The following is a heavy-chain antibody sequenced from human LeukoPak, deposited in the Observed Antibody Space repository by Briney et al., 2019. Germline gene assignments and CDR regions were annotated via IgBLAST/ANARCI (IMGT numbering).Heavy chain of an antibody. J-gene: IGHJ6*03. CDR2: MNQDGSEK. V-gene: IGHV3-7*01. D-gene: IGHD1-26*01. CDR3: ASRVWVGTTFHYYYYMDV. Sequence: QPGGSLRLSCVASGFTFSSYWMSWVRQAPGKGLEWVANMNQDGSEKYYVDSVKGRFTISRDNAKNSLYLQMNSLRAEDTAVYYCASRVWVGTTFHYYYYMDVWGKGTTVTVSS. CDR1: GFTFSSYW.